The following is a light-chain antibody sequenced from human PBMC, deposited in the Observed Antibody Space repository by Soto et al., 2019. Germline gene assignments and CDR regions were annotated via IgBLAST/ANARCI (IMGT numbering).Light chain of an antibody. CDR2: GAS. CDR3: QQRSNWPRT. Sequence: EVVLTQSPATLSLSPGERATLSCRASENVRTFVDWYQQKPGQAPRLLIYGASNRATGIPARFSGSGSGTDFTLTISNLEPEDFAVYYCQQRSNWPRTFGPGTKVDIK. CDR1: ENVRTF. V-gene: IGKV3-11*01. J-gene: IGKJ3*01.